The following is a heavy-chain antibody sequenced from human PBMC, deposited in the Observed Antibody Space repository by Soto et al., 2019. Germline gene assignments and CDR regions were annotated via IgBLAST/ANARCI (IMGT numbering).Heavy chain of an antibody. J-gene: IGHJ6*02. CDR3: DSAHPVVTDV. Sequence: SEALSLTCTVSGGSISRVANYWSWIRQPPGKSLEWIGYIYYSGSTYYNPSLKSRVTISVDTSKNQFSLKLSSVTAADTAVYYCDSAHPVVTDVCGQGSTVTVSS. CDR1: GGSISRVANY. CDR2: IYYSGST. D-gene: IGHD5-18*01. V-gene: IGHV4-30-4*01.